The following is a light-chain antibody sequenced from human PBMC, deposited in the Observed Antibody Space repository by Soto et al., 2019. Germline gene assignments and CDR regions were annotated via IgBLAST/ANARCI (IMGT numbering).Light chain of an antibody. CDR3: LFSYNDDVV. CDR1: TGAVTSDHF. Sequence: QTVVTQEPSLTVSPGGTVTLTCGSSTGAVTSDHFPSWFQQRPGQAPTTLIYDTSNTHSWTPARFSGSLRGGRAALTLSGALPEDEADYYCLFSYNDDVVFGGGTKLTVL. V-gene: IGLV7-46*01. J-gene: IGLJ2*01. CDR2: DTS.